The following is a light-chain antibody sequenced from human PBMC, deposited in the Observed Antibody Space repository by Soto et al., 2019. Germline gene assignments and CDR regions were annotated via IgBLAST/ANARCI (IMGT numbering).Light chain of an antibody. V-gene: IGKV3-20*01. CDR1: QSVSSSY. CDR2: RAS. J-gene: IGKJ4*01. CDR3: QQYGSSPLT. Sequence: EIVLTQSPGTLSLSPGQRATLSCRASQSVSSSYLAWYQQKPGQAPKVLIYRASSRATGIPDRFSGSGCGTDFTLTISRLEPEDFAVYYCQQYGSSPLTFGGGTKVEIK.